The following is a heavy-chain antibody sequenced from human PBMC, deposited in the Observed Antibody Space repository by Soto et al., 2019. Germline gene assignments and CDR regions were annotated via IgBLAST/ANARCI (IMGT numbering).Heavy chain of an antibody. CDR2: INHSGRV. CDR3: STRAYDTNGYYRFDT. V-gene: IGHV4-34*01. D-gene: IGHD3-22*01. Sequence: QVQLQQWGAGLLKPSETLSLTCAVYGGSFSGHSWTWIRQSPGKGLEWIGDINHSGRVNYSPSLKSRVTISLDTSKNQFSLTLSAVPAADTAMYYCSTRAYDTNGYYRFDTWGQGTLVTVSS. J-gene: IGHJ5*01. CDR1: GGSFSGHS.